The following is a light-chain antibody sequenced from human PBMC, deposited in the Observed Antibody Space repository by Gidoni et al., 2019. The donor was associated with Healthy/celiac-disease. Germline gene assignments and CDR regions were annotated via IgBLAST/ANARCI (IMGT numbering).Light chain of an antibody. CDR3: QQYYSTPRT. Sequence: DIQITQSPSSLSASVGDRVTITCLASQCISNSLAWYQQKPGKAPKLLLYAASILESGVPYRFSGSGSGTDYTLNISSLQPEDFATYYCQQYYSTPRTFXXXTKVEIK. CDR1: QCISNS. CDR2: AAS. J-gene: IGKJ1*01. V-gene: IGKV1-NL1*01.